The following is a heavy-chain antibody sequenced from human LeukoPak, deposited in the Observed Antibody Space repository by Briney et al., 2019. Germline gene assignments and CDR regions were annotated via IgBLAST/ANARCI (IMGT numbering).Heavy chain of an antibody. J-gene: IGHJ3*02. CDR1: GGSISSGGYS. D-gene: IGHD5-12*01. Sequence: PSQTLSLTCAVSGGSISSGGYSWSWIRQPPGKGLEWIGYIYHSGSTYYNPSLKSRVTISVDRSKNQFSLKLSSVTAADTAVYYCARLSGYSGYEHRAAFDIWGQGTMVTVSS. CDR2: IYHSGST. CDR3: ARLSGYSGYEHRAAFDI. V-gene: IGHV4-30-2*01.